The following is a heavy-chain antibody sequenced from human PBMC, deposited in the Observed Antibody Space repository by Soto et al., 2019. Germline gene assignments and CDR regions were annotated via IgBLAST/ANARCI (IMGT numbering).Heavy chain of an antibody. D-gene: IGHD6-6*01. CDR2: IFSNDEK. CDR3: ARSQYSSSSLIVDY. Sequence: QVTLKESGPVLVKPTETLTLTCTVSGFSLSNARMGVSWIRQPPGKALEWLAHIFSNDEKSYSTSLKSRLTISNDTSKSQVVLTMTNMDPVDTATYYCARSQYSSSSLIVDYWGQGTLVTVSS. CDR1: GFSLSNARMG. V-gene: IGHV2-26*01. J-gene: IGHJ4*02.